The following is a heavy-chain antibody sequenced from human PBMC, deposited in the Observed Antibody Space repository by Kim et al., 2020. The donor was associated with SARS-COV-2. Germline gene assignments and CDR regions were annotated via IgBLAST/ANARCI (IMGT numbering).Heavy chain of an antibody. D-gene: IGHD3-10*01. Sequence: GGSLRLSCAASGFTFKSAALIWVRQAPGERLQWVATMSADGAHRHYAESVRGRFTISRDTSSHTSFLQLNSLRVEDAAKYYCTLRFGEHFDYWGQGALVTVSP. J-gene: IGHJ4*02. V-gene: IGHV3-23*01. CDR3: TLRFGEHFDY. CDR2: MSADGAHR. CDR1: GFTFKSAA.